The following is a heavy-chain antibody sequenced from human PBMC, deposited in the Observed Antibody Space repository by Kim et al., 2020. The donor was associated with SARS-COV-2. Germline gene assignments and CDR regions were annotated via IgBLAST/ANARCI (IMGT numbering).Heavy chain of an antibody. CDR1: GFTFSSYG. V-gene: IGHV3-33*01. CDR2: IWYDGSNK. J-gene: IGHJ4*02. Sequence: GGSLRLSCAASGFTFSSYGMHWVRQAPGKGLQWVSVIWYDGSNKYYADSVKGRFTISRDNSKNTLYLQMNSLRAEDTAVYYCARDRYYEFWSGYLRRRNFDCWGQGTLVTVSS. D-gene: IGHD3-3*01. CDR3: ARDRYYEFWSGYLRRRNFDC.